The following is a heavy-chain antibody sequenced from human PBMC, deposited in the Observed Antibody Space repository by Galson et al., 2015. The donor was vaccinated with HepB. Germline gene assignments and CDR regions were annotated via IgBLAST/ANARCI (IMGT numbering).Heavy chain of an antibody. Sequence: SETLSLTCAVYGGSFSGYYWSWIRQPPGKGPEWIGEINHSGSTNYNPSLKSRVTISVDTSKNQFSLKLSSVTAADTAVYYCARKRTMVRGVIRGAFDIWGQGTMVTVSS. CDR2: INHSGST. V-gene: IGHV4-34*01. CDR1: GGSFSGYY. J-gene: IGHJ3*02. CDR3: ARKRTMVRGVIRGAFDI. D-gene: IGHD3-10*01.